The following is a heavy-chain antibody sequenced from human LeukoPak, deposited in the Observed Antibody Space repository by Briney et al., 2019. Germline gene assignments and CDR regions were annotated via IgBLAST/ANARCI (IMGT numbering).Heavy chain of an antibody. CDR2: IYYSGST. V-gene: IGHV4-61*01. J-gene: IGHJ5*02. Sequence: PSETLSLTCTVSGGSISSSSYYWSWIRQPPGKGLEWIGYIYYSGSTNYDPSLKSRVTISVDTSKNQFSLKLSSVTAADTAVYYCARDLPDGRFDPWGQGTLVTVSS. CDR1: GGSISSSSYY. CDR3: ARDLPDGRFDP. D-gene: IGHD1-14*01.